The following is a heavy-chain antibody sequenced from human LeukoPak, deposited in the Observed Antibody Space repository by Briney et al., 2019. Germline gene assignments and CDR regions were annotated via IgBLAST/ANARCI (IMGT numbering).Heavy chain of an antibody. J-gene: IGHJ5*02. D-gene: IGHD4-23*01. CDR1: GGSITSNHYY. Sequence: PSETLSLTCTVSGGSITSNHYYWGWIRQPPGKGLEWIGSISYGGSTHYNPSLKSRVTMSVDTSKNQFSLKLRSVTATDTAVYHCATSPGADYGGDHWFDPSGQGTLVTVSS. CDR2: ISYGGST. V-gene: IGHV4-39*01. CDR3: ATSPGADYGGDHWFDP.